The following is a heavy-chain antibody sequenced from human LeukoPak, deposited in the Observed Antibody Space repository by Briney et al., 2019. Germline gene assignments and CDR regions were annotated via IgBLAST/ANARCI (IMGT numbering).Heavy chain of an antibody. V-gene: IGHV3-30-3*01. CDR2: ISYDGSNK. CDR3: ARDEFYDSSGYEVPFDY. Sequence: GRSLRLSCAASGFTFSSYAMHWVRQAPGKGLEWVAVISYDGSNKYYADSVKGRFTISRDNSKNTLYLQMNSLRAEDTAVYYCARDEFYDSSGYEVPFDYWGQGTLVTVSS. J-gene: IGHJ4*02. D-gene: IGHD3-22*01. CDR1: GFTFSSYA.